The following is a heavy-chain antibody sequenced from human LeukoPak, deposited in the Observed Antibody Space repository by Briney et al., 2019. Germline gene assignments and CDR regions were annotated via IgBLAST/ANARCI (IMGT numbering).Heavy chain of an antibody. CDR3: ARFPAAAGIAYYYYGMDV. J-gene: IGHJ6*02. Sequence: SETLSLTCAVYGGSFSGYYWSWIRQPPGKGLEWIGEINHSGSTNYNPSLKSRVTISVDTSKNRFSLKLSSVTAADTAVYYCARFPAAAGIAYYYYGMDVWGQGTTVTVSS. D-gene: IGHD6-13*01. CDR1: GGSFSGYY. CDR2: INHSGST. V-gene: IGHV4-34*01.